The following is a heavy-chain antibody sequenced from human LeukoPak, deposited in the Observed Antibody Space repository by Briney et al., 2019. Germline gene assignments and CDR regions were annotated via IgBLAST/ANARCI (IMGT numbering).Heavy chain of an antibody. CDR2: IYYSGST. Sequence: SETLSLTCTVFSGSLTSYYWSWIRQPPGKALEYIGYIYYSGSTSYNPSLKSRVTISIDTSKNQFSLKLSSVTAADTAVYYCARHYNSGTYPLDYWGQGTLVTVSS. V-gene: IGHV4-59*08. CDR3: ARHYNSGTYPLDY. D-gene: IGHD1-26*01. CDR1: SGSLTSYY. J-gene: IGHJ4*02.